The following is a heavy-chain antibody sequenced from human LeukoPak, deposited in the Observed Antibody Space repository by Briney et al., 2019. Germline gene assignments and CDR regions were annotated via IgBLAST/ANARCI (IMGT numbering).Heavy chain of an antibody. CDR1: GFTFSDYY. V-gene: IGHV3-11*04. Sequence: GGSLRLSCAASGFTFSDYYMSWIRQAPGKGLEWVSYISSSGSTIYYADSVKGRFTISRDNAKNPLYLQMNSLRAEDTAVYYCARDLAESGYSGYRDYWGQGTLVTVSS. J-gene: IGHJ4*02. CDR2: ISSSGSTI. CDR3: ARDLAESGYSGYRDY. D-gene: IGHD5-12*01.